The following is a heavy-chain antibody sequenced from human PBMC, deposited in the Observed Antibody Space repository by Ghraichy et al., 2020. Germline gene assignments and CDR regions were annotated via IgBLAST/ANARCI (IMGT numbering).Heavy chain of an antibody. V-gene: IGHV4-34*01. CDR1: GGSFSGYY. CDR3: ARHVLRYFDWLLYYNWFDP. CDR2: INHSGST. Sequence: SETLSLTCAVYGGSFSGYYWSWIRQPPGKGLEWIGEINHSGSTNYNPSLKSRVTISVDTSKNQFSLKLSSVTAADTAVYYCARHVLRYFDWLLYYNWFDPWGQGTLVTVSS. J-gene: IGHJ5*02. D-gene: IGHD3-9*01.